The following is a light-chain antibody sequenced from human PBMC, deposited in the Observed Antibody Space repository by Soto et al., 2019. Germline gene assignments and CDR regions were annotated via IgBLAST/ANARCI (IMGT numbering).Light chain of an antibody. V-gene: IGKV3D-20*02. J-gene: IGKJ5*01. CDR2: GAS. CDR3: QQRNVWPPIT. Sequence: EIMLTQSPDTLSLSPLEIATLSFMASQTVSSNYLAWCQQRPGQAPRLLIYGASTRAAGIPDRFSGSGSGTDFTLTINSLEPEDFAVYYCQQRNVWPPITFGQGTRLEIK. CDR1: QTVSSNY.